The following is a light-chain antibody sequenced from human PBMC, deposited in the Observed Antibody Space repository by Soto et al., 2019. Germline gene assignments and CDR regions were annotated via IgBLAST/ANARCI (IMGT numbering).Light chain of an antibody. J-gene: IGKJ1*01. CDR3: QQYNNWRT. CDR2: GAF. CDR1: QSVSSN. V-gene: IGKV3-15*01. Sequence: EVVMTQSPATLSVSPGERATLSCRASQSVSSNLAWYQQKPGQAPRLLIYGAFARATGIPARFSGSGSGTDFTLTITSLQSEDFAVYYCQQYNNWRTFGQGTKVEIK.